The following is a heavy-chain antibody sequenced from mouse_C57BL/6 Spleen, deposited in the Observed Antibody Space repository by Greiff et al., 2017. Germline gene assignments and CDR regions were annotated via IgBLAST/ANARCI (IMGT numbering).Heavy chain of an antibody. CDR1: GFNIKDDY. CDR2: IDPENGDT. V-gene: IGHV14-4*01. CDR3: TTIDDRFDY. J-gene: IGHJ2*01. Sequence: EVQLQESGAELVRPGASVKLSCTASGFNIKDDYMHWVKQRPEQGLEWIGWIDPENGDTEYASKFQGKATITADTSSNTAYLQLSSLTSEDTAVYYCTTIDDRFDYGGQGTTLTVSS.